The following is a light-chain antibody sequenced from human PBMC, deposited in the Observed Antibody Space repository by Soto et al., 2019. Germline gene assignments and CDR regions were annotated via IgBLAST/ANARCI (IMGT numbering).Light chain of an antibody. CDR1: SSDVGGYNY. Sequence: QSALTQPASVSGSPGQSITISCTGTSSDVGGYNYVSWYQQHPGKAPKLMIYDVSNRPSGVSNRFSGSKSGNTASLTTSGLQAEDEADYHCSSYTSSSTPYVFGTGTKLTVL. J-gene: IGLJ1*01. V-gene: IGLV2-14*01. CDR3: SSYTSSSTPYV. CDR2: DVS.